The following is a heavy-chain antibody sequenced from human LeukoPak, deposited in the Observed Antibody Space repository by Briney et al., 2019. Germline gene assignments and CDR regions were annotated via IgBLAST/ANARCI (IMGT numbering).Heavy chain of an antibody. CDR3: ARPRQYYSGGACDM. J-gene: IGHJ3*02. V-gene: IGHV4-39*01. CDR2: IYYTGST. D-gene: IGHD3-10*01. Sequence: SSETLSLTCTVSGDSISGSSFYWGWIRQSPGKGLEWIGSIYYTGSTYYSPSLESRVTISVDTSKNQFSLKLTSVTAADTAVYYCARPRQYYSGGACDMWGQGTMVTVSS. CDR1: GDSISGSSFY.